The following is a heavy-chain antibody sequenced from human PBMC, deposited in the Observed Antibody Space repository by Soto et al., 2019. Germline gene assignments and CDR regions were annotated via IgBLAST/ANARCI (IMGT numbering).Heavy chain of an antibody. V-gene: IGHV3-23*01. D-gene: IGHD3-3*01. Sequence: EVELLESGGGLVQPGGSLRLSCVASEFSFSNYAMTWVRQAPGKGLEWVSVISGSGSSTYYADSVKARFTISRDNSKSTLYLQMNSLRAADTAVYYCAKRSVGVGGKCDLDYWGQGTLVTVSP. CDR1: EFSFSNYA. J-gene: IGHJ4*02. CDR2: ISGSGSST. CDR3: AKRSVGVGGKCDLDY.